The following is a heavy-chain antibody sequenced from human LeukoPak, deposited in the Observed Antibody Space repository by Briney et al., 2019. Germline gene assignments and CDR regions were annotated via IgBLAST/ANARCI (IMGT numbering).Heavy chain of an antibody. Sequence: ASVKVSCKASGYTFTGYYMHWVRQAPRQGLEWMGWINPNSGGTNYAQKFQGWVTMTRDTSTSTLYMELSSLRSEDRAVYYCAREGVAGTGLDYWGQGTLVTVSS. V-gene: IGHV1-2*04. D-gene: IGHD6-13*01. CDR2: INPNSGGT. J-gene: IGHJ4*02. CDR3: AREGVAGTGLDY. CDR1: GYTFTGYY.